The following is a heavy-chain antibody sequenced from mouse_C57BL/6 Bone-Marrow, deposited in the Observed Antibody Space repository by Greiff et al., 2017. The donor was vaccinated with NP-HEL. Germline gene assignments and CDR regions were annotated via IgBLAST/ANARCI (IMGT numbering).Heavy chain of an antibody. D-gene: IGHD3-3*01. CDR1: GFTFSSYA. CDR3: ARRGPYFDY. CDR2: ISDGGSYT. J-gene: IGHJ2*01. Sequence: EVKVEESGGGLVKPGGSLKLSCAASGFTFSSYAMSWVRQTPEKRLEWVATISDGGSYTYYPDNVKGRFTISRDNAKNNLYLQMSHLKAEDTAMYYCARRGPYFDYWGQGTTLTVSS. V-gene: IGHV5-4*03.